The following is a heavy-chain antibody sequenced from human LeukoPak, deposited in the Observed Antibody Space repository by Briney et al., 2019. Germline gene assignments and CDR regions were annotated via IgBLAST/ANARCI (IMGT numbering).Heavy chain of an antibody. CDR1: GYTLTELS. CDR2: FDPEDGET. J-gene: IGHJ4*02. D-gene: IGHD5-24*01. CDR3: ARAREGYRSFDY. V-gene: IGHV1-24*01. Sequence: ASVKVSCTVSGYTLTELSMHWVRQAPGKGLEWMGGFDPEDGETIYAQKFQGRVTMTEDTSTDTAYMELSSLRSEDTAVYYCARAREGYRSFDYWGQGTLVTVSS.